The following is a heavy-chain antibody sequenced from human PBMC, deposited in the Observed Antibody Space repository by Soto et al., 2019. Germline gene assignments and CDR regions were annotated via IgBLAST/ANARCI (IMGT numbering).Heavy chain of an antibody. D-gene: IGHD2-15*01. CDR2: ISSSSSYI. Sequence: EVQLVESGGGLVKPGGSLRLSCAASGFTFSSYSMNWVRQAPGKGLEWVSSISSSSSYIYYADSVKGRFTISRDNAKNSLYLQMNSLRAEDTAVYYCARGNVVVVAADYCGMDVWGQGTTVTVSS. J-gene: IGHJ6*02. CDR1: GFTFSSYS. CDR3: ARGNVVVVAADYCGMDV. V-gene: IGHV3-21*01.